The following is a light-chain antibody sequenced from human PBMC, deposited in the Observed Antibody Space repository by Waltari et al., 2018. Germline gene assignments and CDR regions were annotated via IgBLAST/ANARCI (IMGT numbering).Light chain of an antibody. CDR2: GAS. V-gene: IGKV3-15*01. J-gene: IGKJ1*01. Sequence: EIVMTQSPATLSVSPGERATLSCRASQSVSSNLARYQQKPGQAPRLLIYGASTRATGIPARFSGSGSGTEFTLTISSLQSEDFAVYYCQQSWAFGQGTKVEIK. CDR1: QSVSSN. CDR3: QQSWA.